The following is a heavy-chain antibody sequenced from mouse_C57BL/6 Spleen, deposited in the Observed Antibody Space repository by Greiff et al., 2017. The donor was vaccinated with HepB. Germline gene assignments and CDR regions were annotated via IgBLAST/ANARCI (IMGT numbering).Heavy chain of an antibody. V-gene: IGHV1-72*01. D-gene: IGHD2-3*01. J-gene: IGHJ3*01. CDR3: ARGMVTTSWFAY. Sequence: QVQLQQPGAELVKPGASVKLSCKASGYTFTSYWMHWVKQRPGRGLEWMGRIDPNSGGTKYNEKFKSKATLTVDKPSSTAYMKLSSLTSEDSAVYYCARGMVTTSWFAYWGQGTLVTVSA. CDR2: IDPNSGGT. CDR1: GYTFTSYW.